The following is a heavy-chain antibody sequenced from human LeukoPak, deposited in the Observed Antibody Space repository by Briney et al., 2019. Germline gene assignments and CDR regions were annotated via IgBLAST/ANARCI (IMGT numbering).Heavy chain of an antibody. J-gene: IGHJ4*02. CDR1: GYTFTGYY. CDR2: INPNSGGT. D-gene: IGHD2-15*01. V-gene: IGHV1-2*02. Sequence: ASVTVSCKASGYTFTGYYMHWVRQAPGQGLEGMGWINPNSGGTNYAQKFQGRVTMTRDTSISTAYMELSRLRSDDTAVYYCAILLHCSGGSCYSGYFDYWGQGTLVTVSS. CDR3: AILLHCSGGSCYSGYFDY.